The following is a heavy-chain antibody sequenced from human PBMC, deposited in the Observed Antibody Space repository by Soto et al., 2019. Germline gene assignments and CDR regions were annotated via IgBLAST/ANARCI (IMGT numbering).Heavy chain of an antibody. V-gene: IGHV4-59*01. CDR1: SGSFSGYY. J-gene: IGHJ5*02. CDR2: IYYSGST. CDR3: ARDVHAGWFDP. Sequence: PSETLSLTCEVHSGSFSGYYWTWIRQSPGKGLEWIGYIYYSGSTNYNPSLKSRVTISVDTSKNQSSLKLSSVTAADTAVYYCARDVHAGWFDPWGQGTLVTVSS. D-gene: IGHD2-2*01.